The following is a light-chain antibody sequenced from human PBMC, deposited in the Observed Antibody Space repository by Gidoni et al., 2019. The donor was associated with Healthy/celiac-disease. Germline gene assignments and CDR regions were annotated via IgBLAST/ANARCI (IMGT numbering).Light chain of an antibody. CDR2: LGS. Sequence: DIVMTQSQLSLPVTPGEPASISCRSSQSLLHSNGYNYLDWYLQKPGQSPQLLIYLGSNRASGVPDRFSGSGSGTDFTLKISRVEAEDVGVYYYMQALQTPRTFGQGTKVEIK. CDR3: MQALQTPRT. V-gene: IGKV2-28*01. CDR1: QSLLHSNGYNY. J-gene: IGKJ1*01.